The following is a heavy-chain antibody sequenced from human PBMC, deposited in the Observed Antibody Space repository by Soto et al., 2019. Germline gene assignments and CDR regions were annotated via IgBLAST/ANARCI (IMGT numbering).Heavy chain of an antibody. CDR3: ARKDEIQQANWFDP. CDR2: IYYSGST. D-gene: IGHD1-1*01. V-gene: IGHV4-39*01. CDR1: GGSISSSSYY. Sequence: QLQLQESGPGLVKPSETLSLTCTVSGGSISSSSYYWGWIRQPPGKGLEWIGSIYYSGSTYYNPSLKSRVTISVDTSKNQFSLKLSSVTAADTAVYYCARKDEIQQANWFDPWGQGTLVTVSS. J-gene: IGHJ5*02.